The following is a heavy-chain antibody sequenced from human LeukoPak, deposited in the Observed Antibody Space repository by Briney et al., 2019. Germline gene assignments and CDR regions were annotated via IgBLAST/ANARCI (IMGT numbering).Heavy chain of an antibody. CDR3: ASPVGATTVRAFDI. CDR1: RFTFSSYA. J-gene: IGHJ3*02. Sequence: PGGSLRLSCAASRFTFSSYAMIWVRQAPGKGLEWVGRTRNEANIYTTKYAASVKGRFTISRDDSKNSLYLQMNSLKTEDTAVYYCASPVGATTVRAFDIWGQGTMVTVSS. V-gene: IGHV3-72*01. D-gene: IGHD1-26*01. CDR2: TRNEANIYTT.